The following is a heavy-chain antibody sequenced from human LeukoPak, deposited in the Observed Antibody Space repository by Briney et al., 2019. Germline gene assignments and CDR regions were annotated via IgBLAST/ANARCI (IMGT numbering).Heavy chain of an antibody. D-gene: IGHD6-6*01. CDR1: GFTFSSYG. V-gene: IGHV3-33*01. Sequence: GRSLRLSCAASGFTFSSYGMHWVRQAPGKGLEWVAVIWYDGSNKYYADSVKGRFTISRDNSKNTLYLQMNSLRAEDTAVYYCARDSVTGYSNSNWFDPWGQGTLVTVSS. J-gene: IGHJ5*02. CDR2: IWYDGSNK. CDR3: ARDSVTGYSNSNWFDP.